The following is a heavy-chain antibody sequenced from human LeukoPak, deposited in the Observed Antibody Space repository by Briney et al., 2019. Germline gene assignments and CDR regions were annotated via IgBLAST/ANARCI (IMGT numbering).Heavy chain of an antibody. CDR3: ARGPYGDYVAAFDI. CDR2: ITSSSSTI. V-gene: IGHV3-48*02. Sequence: GGSLRLSCAASGFTLSTYTMNWVRQAPGKGLEWLSYITSSSSTIYYADSVKGRFTISRDNAKNSLYLQMNSLRDEDTAVYYCARGPYGDYVAAFDIWGQGTMVTVSS. J-gene: IGHJ3*02. D-gene: IGHD4-17*01. CDR1: GFTLSTYT.